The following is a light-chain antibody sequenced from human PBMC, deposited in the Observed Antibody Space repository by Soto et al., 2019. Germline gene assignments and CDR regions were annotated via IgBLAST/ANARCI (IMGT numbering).Light chain of an antibody. CDR2: AAS. V-gene: IGKV3-20*01. CDR3: QQSGSSPWT. CDR1: QSVSSSY. J-gene: IGKJ1*01. Sequence: QAPGTLYLSHGDRAPPSRRDRQSVSSSYLFWHQQKPGQAPRLLIYAASRRATGIPDRFSGSGSGTDFTLTISRLQPEDFAVYYCQQSGSSPWTFGQGTTLEIK.